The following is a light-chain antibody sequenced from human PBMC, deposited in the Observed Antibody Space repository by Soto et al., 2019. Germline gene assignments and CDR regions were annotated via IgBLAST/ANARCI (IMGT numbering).Light chain of an antibody. CDR3: QAYDSSRSDSV. J-gene: IGLJ2*01. Sequence: QLVLTQPPSVSGSPGQRVTISCTGSSSNIGAGYDVHWYQQLPGTAPKLLIYGNSNRPSGVPDRFSGSQYGTSASLAITGLQAEDEADYSGQAYDSSRSDSVFGGGTKLTVL. CDR2: GNS. CDR1: SSNIGAGYD. V-gene: IGLV1-40*01.